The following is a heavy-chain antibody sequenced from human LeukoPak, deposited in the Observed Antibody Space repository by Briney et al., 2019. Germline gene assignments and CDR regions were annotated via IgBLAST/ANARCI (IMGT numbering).Heavy chain of an antibody. CDR2: ISASGGDT. CDR1: GFSFSTYS. J-gene: IGHJ4*02. D-gene: IGHD6-19*01. CDR3: AKAYRYTSGWYEY. V-gene: IGHV3-23*01. Sequence: GGSLRLSCAASGFSFSTYSFSWVRQAPGKGLEWVSGISASGGDTFYADSVKGRFTISRDNSKNTLYLQMNTLRADDTAVYYCAKAYRYTSGWYEYWGQGTLVTVSS.